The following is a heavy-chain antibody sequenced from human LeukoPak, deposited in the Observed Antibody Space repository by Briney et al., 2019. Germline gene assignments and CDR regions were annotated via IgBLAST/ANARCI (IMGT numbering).Heavy chain of an antibody. CDR3: ARDVYYGSGSPRLDY. Sequence: GGSLRLSCAASGLTFSSYEMNWVRQAPGKGLERVLYISSRGSTIYYADSVKGRFTISRDNAKNSLYLQMNSLRAEDTAVYYCARDVYYGSGSPRLDYWGQGTLVTVSS. V-gene: IGHV3-48*03. CDR2: ISSRGSTI. J-gene: IGHJ4*02. D-gene: IGHD3-10*01. CDR1: GLTFSSYE.